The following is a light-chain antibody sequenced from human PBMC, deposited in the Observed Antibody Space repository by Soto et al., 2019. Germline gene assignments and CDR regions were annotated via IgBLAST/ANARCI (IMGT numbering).Light chain of an antibody. CDR3: QHDSNWPPT. CDR1: QSGHSN. V-gene: IGKV3-15*01. CDR2: SAS. J-gene: IGKJ3*01. Sequence: EVVLTQSPATLSVSPGERATLSCRASQSGHSNLAWYQQKPGQAPSRLISSASTRATGIPARVSGSGSGTEFTLTISSLQSEGFGVYYCQHDSNWPPTFGPGTIVEIK.